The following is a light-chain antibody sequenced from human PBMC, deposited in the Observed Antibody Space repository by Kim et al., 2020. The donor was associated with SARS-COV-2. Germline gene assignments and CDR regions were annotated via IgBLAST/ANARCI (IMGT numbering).Light chain of an antibody. Sequence: ASTGDRVTITCRASQGVSTYLAWYQQPPGKAPKLLIYGASSLQPGVPSRFSGSGSGTDFTLTITYLQSDDFATYYCQQYYTYPRTFGQGTKVDIK. CDR3: QQYYTYPRT. CDR2: GAS. CDR1: QGVSTY. V-gene: IGKV1-8*01. J-gene: IGKJ1*01.